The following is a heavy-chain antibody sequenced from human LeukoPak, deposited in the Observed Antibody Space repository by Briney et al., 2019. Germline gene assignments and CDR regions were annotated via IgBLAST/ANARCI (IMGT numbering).Heavy chain of an antibody. J-gene: IGHJ4*02. D-gene: IGHD6-13*01. Sequence: SETLSLTCTVSGGSISSSSYYWGWIRQPPGKGLEWIGSIYYSGSTYYNPSLKSRVTISVDTSKNQFSLKLSPVTAADTAVYYCASHHKYSSRWPPSYYFDYWGQGTLVTVSS. CDR3: ASHHKYSSRWPPSYYFDY. CDR2: IYYSGST. CDR1: GGSISSSSYY. V-gene: IGHV4-39*01.